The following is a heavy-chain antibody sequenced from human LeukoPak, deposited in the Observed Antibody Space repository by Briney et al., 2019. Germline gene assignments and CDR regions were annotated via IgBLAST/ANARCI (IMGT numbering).Heavy chain of an antibody. CDR3: AKAHSSSWYYFDY. CDR1: GFTFSSYA. Sequence: GGSLRLSCAASGFTFSSYAMSWVRQAPGKGLEWVSAISGSGGSTYYADSVKGRFTISRDNSKNTLYLQVNSLRAEDTAVYYCAKAHSSSWYYFDYWGQGTLVTVSS. CDR2: ISGSGGST. J-gene: IGHJ4*02. V-gene: IGHV3-23*01. D-gene: IGHD6-13*01.